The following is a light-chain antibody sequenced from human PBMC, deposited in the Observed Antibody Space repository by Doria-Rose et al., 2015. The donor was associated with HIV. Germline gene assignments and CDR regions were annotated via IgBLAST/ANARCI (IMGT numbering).Light chain of an antibody. CDR3: HQYGTSWT. V-gene: IGKV3-20*01. CDR2: DGS. CDR1: QSFSSTY. J-gene: IGKJ1*01. Sequence: TQSPGTLPLSPGERATLSCRASQSFSSTYLAWYQQKPGQAPSLLIYDGSTRATGIPDRFSASGSGTGFTLTINRLEPEDFALYYCHQYGTSWTFGQGTKVEI.